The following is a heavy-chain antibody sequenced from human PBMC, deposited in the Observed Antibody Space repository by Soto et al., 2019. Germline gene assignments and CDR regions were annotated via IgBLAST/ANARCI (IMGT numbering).Heavy chain of an antibody. D-gene: IGHD3-10*01. Sequence: LRLSCATSGFTFSSYGMHWVRRAPGKGLEWVAVISYDGSNKYYADSVKGRFTIPRDNSKNTLYLQMNSLRAEDTAVYYCARAPLANGVPGAIVGYRLDVWGQGTTVTVSS. J-gene: IGHJ6*02. V-gene: IGHV3-30*03. CDR3: ARAPLANGVPGAIVGYRLDV. CDR2: ISYDGSNK. CDR1: GFTFSSYG.